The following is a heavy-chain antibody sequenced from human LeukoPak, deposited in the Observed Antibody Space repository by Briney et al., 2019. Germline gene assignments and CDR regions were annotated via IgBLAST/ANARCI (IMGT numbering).Heavy chain of an antibody. V-gene: IGHV3-30*02. Sequence: GGSLRLSCAASGFTFSSYGMHWVRQAPGKGLEWVAFIRYDGSNKYYADSVKGRFTISRDNSKNTLYLQMNSLRAGDTAVYYCAKLIAAAHYFDYWGQGTLVTVSS. D-gene: IGHD6-13*01. CDR2: IRYDGSNK. CDR3: AKLIAAAHYFDY. J-gene: IGHJ4*02. CDR1: GFTFSSYG.